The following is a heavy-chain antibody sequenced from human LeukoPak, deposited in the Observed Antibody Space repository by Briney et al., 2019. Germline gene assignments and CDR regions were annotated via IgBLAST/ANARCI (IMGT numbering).Heavy chain of an antibody. Sequence: PGGSLRLSCAASGFGFSSYAMHWVRQAPGRGLEWVAFIRRDGGHLYHGDSVKGRFTISRDNSKSTLYLEMTSLRPEDTAVYYCAKVRLLGALDDAFDVWGQGTMVTV. CDR2: IRRDGGHL. CDR1: GFGFSSYA. V-gene: IGHV3-30*02. D-gene: IGHD3-16*01. CDR3: AKVRLLGALDDAFDV. J-gene: IGHJ3*01.